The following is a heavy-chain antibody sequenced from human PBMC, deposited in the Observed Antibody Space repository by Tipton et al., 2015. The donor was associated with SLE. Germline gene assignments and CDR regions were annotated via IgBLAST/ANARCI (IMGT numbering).Heavy chain of an antibody. V-gene: IGHV4-34*01. J-gene: IGHJ4*02. D-gene: IGHD7-27*01. Sequence: TLSLTCAVYGGSFSGYYWTWIRQPPGKGLEWIGEINHGGSTNYNPSLKSRVTISVDTSKNQFSLKLSSVTAADTAVYYCARGNTGEIDYWGQGTLVTVSS. CDR3: ARGNTGEIDY. CDR1: GGSFSGYY. CDR2: INHGGST.